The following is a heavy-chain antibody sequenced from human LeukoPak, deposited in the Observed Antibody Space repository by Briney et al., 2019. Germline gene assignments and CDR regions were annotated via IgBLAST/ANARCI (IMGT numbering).Heavy chain of an antibody. CDR2: IIPIFGTA. D-gene: IGHD4-17*01. CDR3: ARTVGDYIDY. CDR1: AGTFSSYA. J-gene: IGHJ4*02. V-gene: IGHV1-69*01. Sequence: SVTVSFTASAGTFSSYAISWVRQAPGQGLEWMGGIIPIFGTANYAQKFQGRVTITVDESTSTAYMELSSLRSEDTAVYYCARTVGDYIDYWGQGTLVTVSS.